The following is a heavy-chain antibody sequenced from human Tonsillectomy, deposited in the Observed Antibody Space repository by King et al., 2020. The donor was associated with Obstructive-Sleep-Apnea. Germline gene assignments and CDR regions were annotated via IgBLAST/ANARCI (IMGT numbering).Heavy chain of an antibody. CDR1: GFPFSSFT. CDR3: AKDLAYYYDTSGPTPGGFDF. V-gene: IGHV3-30-3*01. Sequence: VQLVESGGGVVQPGRSLRLSCTASGFPFSSFTMHWVRQAPGKGLEWVAVISYDGSNKYYADSVKGHFTISRDNSKNTLYLQMNSLRAEETAIYYCAKDLAYYYDTSGPTPGGFDFWGQGTMVTVSS. J-gene: IGHJ3*01. D-gene: IGHD3-22*01. CDR2: ISYDGSNK.